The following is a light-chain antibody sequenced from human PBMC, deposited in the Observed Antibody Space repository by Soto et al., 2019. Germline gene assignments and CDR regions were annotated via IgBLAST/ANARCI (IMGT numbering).Light chain of an antibody. V-gene: IGKV3-15*01. CDR3: QQYNNWPWT. CDR1: QSVSIS. Sequence: EIVMTQSPATLSVSPGDRPTLPCRASQSVSISLAWYQQKPGQAPRLLIYGAFTRATGIPARFSGSGSGTEFTLTINSLQSEDFAVYYCQQYNNWPWTFGQGTKVDI. CDR2: GAF. J-gene: IGKJ1*01.